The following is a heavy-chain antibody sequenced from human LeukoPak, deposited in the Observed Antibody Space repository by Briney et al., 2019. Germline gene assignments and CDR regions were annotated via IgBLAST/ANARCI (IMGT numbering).Heavy chain of an antibody. Sequence: PGGSLRLSCAASRFIFSNYGRSWVRQAPGKGLEWVAFIRYDGSNKYYADSVKGRFTISRDNSKNTLYLQMNSLRAEDTAVYYCAKLGQGGYSYDYLPYYFGYWGQGTLVTVSS. V-gene: IGHV3-30*02. D-gene: IGHD5-18*01. CDR2: IRYDGSNK. CDR1: RFIFSNYG. CDR3: AKLGQGGYSYDYLPYYFGY. J-gene: IGHJ4*02.